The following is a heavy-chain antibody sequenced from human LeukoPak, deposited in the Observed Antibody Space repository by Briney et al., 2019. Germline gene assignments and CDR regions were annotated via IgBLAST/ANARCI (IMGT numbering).Heavy chain of an antibody. J-gene: IGHJ6*02. CDR1: GFTFSSYS. CDR3: ASPVGVDTAIYYYYYYGMDV. Sequence: GGSRRLSCAASGFTFSSYSMNWVRQAPGKGLEWVSYISSSISTIYYADSVKGRFTISRDNAKNSLYLQMNSLRAEDTAVYYCASPVGVDTAIYYYYYYGMDVWGQGTTVTVSS. CDR2: ISSSISTI. D-gene: IGHD5-18*01. V-gene: IGHV3-48*01.